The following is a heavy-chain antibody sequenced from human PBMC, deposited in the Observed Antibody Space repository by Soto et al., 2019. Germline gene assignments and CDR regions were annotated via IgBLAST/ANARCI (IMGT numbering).Heavy chain of an antibody. D-gene: IGHD3-3*01. CDR3: TSYYDFWSGYPGFAAFDI. Sequence: EVQLVESGGGLVQPGGSLRLSCAASGFTFSNAWMSWVRQAPGKGLEWVGRIKSKTDGGTTDYAAPVKGRFTISRDDSKNTLYLQMNSLKTEDTAVYYCTSYYDFWSGYPGFAAFDIWGQGTMVTVSS. V-gene: IGHV3-15*01. J-gene: IGHJ3*02. CDR2: IKSKTDGGTT. CDR1: GFTFSNAW.